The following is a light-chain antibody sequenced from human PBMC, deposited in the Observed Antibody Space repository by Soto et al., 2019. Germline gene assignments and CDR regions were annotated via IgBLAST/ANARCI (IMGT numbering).Light chain of an antibody. CDR1: QNVNNF. J-gene: IGKJ4*01. CDR2: AAS. CDR3: QQFNSWPHT. V-gene: IGKV3-15*01. Sequence: EVVMTQSPATLSVSPGERATLSCRASQNVNNFLAWYQQKPGQAPRLLIYAASTRATGIPARFSGSGSGTEFTLTVSSLQSEDFGVYYCQQFNSWPHTFGGGTKVEIK.